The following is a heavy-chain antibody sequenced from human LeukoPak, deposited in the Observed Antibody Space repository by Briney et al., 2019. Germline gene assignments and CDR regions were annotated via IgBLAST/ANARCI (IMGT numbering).Heavy chain of an antibody. CDR1: GYTFTDYY. CDR2: IYHNGNS. Sequence: SCKASGYTFTDYYIHWVRQPPGKGLQWIGYIYHNGNSNYNPSLKGRLTISVDTAKNQFSLKLTPVTAADTAVYYCARDGGLQSHFDYWGQGALVTVSS. V-gene: IGHV4-59*01. J-gene: IGHJ4*02. D-gene: IGHD5-24*01. CDR3: ARDGGLQSHFDY.